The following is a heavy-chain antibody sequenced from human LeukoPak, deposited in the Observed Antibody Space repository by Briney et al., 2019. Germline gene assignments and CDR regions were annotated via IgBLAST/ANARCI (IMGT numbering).Heavy chain of an antibody. Sequence: GASVKVSCKVSGYTLTELSMHWVRQAPGKGLEWRGGFDPEDGETVYAQKFQGRVTMTEDTSTDTAYMELSSLRSEDTAVYYCATLTGYCSGGSCYDAFDIWGQGTMVTVSS. CDR1: GYTLTELS. CDR3: ATLTGYCSGGSCYDAFDI. CDR2: FDPEDGET. V-gene: IGHV1-24*01. D-gene: IGHD2-15*01. J-gene: IGHJ3*02.